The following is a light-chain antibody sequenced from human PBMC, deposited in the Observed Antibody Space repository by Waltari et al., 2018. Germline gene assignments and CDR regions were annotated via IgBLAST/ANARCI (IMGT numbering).Light chain of an antibody. Sequence: YELTQPPSVSVSPGQTVSLPCSGGKLEDTYVCWYQQKTGQSPVLVMHQDSRRPSGIPERFSGSSSGNTATLTISGTQAMDEADYYCQAWDSISDVVFGGGTRLTVL. CDR2: QDS. V-gene: IGLV3-1*01. J-gene: IGLJ2*01. CDR3: QAWDSISDVV. CDR1: KLEDTY.